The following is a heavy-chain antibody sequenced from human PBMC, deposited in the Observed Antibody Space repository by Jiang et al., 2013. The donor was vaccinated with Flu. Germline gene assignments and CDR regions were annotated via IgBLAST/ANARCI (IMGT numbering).Heavy chain of an antibody. V-gene: IGHV3-23*01. CDR3: AKSAIAAAGRRAEYLHH. Sequence: GGSLTLSCAASGFTFTNYVLNWVRQAPGKGLEWVSTISANGGTTDYADSVKGRFTVSRDNSNNTLFLQMNSLRVEDTAVYWCAKSAIAAAGRRAEYLHHWGRGTLVAVSS. CDR2: ISANGGTT. D-gene: IGHD6-13*01. CDR1: GFTFTNYV. J-gene: IGHJ1*01.